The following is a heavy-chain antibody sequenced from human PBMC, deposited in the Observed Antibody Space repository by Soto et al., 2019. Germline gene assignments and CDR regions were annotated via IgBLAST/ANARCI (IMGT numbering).Heavy chain of an antibody. J-gene: IGHJ6*04. CDR2: IRANNGHT. D-gene: IGHD6-6*01. CDR3: ARDDRYSSSYNPGGPLVYIMDV. V-gene: IGHV1-18*04. Sequence: DSVNVYFKASGYIFPNYGMSLVRQAPGQGLEWMGRIRANNGHTDFAQKLHGRVTMTTDTSSSTAFMDLRSLRSDDTAMYYCARDDRYSSSYNPGGPLVYIMDVWGNGTKVTVSS. CDR1: GYIFPNYG.